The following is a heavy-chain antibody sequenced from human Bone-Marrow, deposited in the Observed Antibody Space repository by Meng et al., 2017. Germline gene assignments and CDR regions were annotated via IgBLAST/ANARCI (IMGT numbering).Heavy chain of an antibody. CDR2: MNPNSGTA. CDR1: GYNFISYD. V-gene: IGHV1-8*02. J-gene: IGHJ4*02. Sequence: VTPGTEWKKPSDSVQVSCHASGYNFISYDINWVRQAVGQGLEWLGWMNPNSGTAVYAQSFQGRVTMTRDTSTDTAYLELSSLRSEDTALYYCARGKDSSDYYIFASWGQGTLVTVSS. D-gene: IGHD6-25*01. CDR3: ARGKDSSDYYIFAS.